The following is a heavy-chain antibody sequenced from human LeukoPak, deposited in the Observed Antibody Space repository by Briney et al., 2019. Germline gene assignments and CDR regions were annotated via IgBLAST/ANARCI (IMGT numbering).Heavy chain of an antibody. J-gene: IGHJ3*01. Sequence: SETLSLTCTVSGGSISTYYWTWIRQPPGKGLEWIGYIYYSGSTNYNPSLRSRVTISVDTSKNQFSLKVSSVTAADTAVYYCARRRTSPEAFDVWGQGTMVTVSS. CDR1: GGSISTYY. CDR2: IYYSGST. CDR3: ARRRTSPEAFDV. V-gene: IGHV4-59*01.